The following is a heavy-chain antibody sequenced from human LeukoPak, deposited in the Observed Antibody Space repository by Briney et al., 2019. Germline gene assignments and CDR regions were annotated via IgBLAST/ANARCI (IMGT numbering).Heavy chain of an antibody. CDR1: GFTFSSYT. V-gene: IGHV3-21*01. CDR2: ISSGGSYI. D-gene: IGHD5-12*01. J-gene: IGHJ4*02. Sequence: GGSLRLSCAASGFTFSSYTMNWVRQAPGKGLEWVSSISSGGSYIYYADSVKGRFTVSRDHAKNSLSLQMNSLRAEDTAVYYCAKDIVATKDDYWGQGTLVTVSS. CDR3: AKDIVATKDDY.